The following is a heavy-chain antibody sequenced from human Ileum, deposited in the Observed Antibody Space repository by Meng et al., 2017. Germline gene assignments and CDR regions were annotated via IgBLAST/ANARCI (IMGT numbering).Heavy chain of an antibody. V-gene: IGHV4-4*02. J-gene: IGHJ4*02. CDR3: ARHGGYSQDF. CDR1: RGASNSNTY. Sequence: GPLPRPGPGPVSPSGTPPPTGAFSRGASNSNTYWSWGRQPPGKGLEWIGQISHSGSAYYNPSLKSRVTMSVDKSKSQFSLMLTSVTAADTAIYYCARHGGYSQDFWGQGTLVTVSS. D-gene: IGHD4-23*01. CDR2: ISHSGSA.